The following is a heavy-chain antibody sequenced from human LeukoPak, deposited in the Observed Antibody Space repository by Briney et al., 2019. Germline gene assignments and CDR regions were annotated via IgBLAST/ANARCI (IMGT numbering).Heavy chain of an antibody. Sequence: GALRLSCAASGFTFSSYGMHWVRQAPGKGLWWVAVIWYDGSNKYYADSVKGRFTISRDNSKNTLYLQMNSLGAEDTAVYYCARGLLWFGELDYYYYYGMDVWGKGTTVTVSS. J-gene: IGHJ6*04. CDR1: GFTFSSYG. V-gene: IGHV3-33*01. CDR2: IWYDGSNK. D-gene: IGHD3-10*01. CDR3: ARGLLWFGELDYYYYYGMDV.